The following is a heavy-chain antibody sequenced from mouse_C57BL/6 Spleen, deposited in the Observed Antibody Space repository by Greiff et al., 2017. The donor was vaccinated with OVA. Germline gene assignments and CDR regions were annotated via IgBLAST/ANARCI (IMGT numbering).Heavy chain of an antibody. CDR3: ARHGEDDYFDC. CDR1: GYTFTEYT. CDR2: FYPGSGSI. J-gene: IGHJ2*01. V-gene: IGHV1-62-2*01. Sequence: VQLQQPGAELVKPGASVKLSCKASGYTFTEYTIHWVKQRSGQGLEWIGWFYPGSGSIKYNEKFKDKATLTADKSSSPVYMELSRLTSEDASVYVGARHGEDDYFDCWGQGTTLTVSS.